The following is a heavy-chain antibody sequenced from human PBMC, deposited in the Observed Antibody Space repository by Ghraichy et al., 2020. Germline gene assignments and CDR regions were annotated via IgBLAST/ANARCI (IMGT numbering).Heavy chain of an antibody. CDR2: IYYSGST. CDR3: ARDRNVRGRKLNDAFDI. D-gene: IGHD3-16*01. Sequence: SETLSLTCTVSGGSISSGGYYWSWIRQHPGKGLEWIGYIYYSGSTYYNPSLKSRVTISVDTSKNQFSLKLSSVTAADTAVYYCARDRNVRGRKLNDAFDIWGQGTMVTVSS. CDR1: GGSISSGGYY. J-gene: IGHJ3*02. V-gene: IGHV4-31*03.